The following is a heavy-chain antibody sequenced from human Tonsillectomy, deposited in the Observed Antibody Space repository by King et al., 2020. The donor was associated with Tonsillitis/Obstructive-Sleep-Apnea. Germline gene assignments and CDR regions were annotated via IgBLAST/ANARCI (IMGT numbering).Heavy chain of an antibody. J-gene: IGHJ4*02. CDR1: GFAFHYYT. CDR2: IDGTGNHL. CDR3: TRALSTAYLDS. Sequence: VQLVESGGGLVKPGGSLRLSCAASGFAFHYYTLDLVRQAPGKGLDWVSSIDGTGNHLYYVDSVKGRFTVSRDTPKNALYRQMTSLRAEETALYYCTRALSTAYLDSWGQGTLVTVSS. V-gene: IGHV3-21*01.